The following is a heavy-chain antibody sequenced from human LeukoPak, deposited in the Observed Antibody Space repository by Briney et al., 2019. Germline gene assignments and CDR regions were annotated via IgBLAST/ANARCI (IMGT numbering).Heavy chain of an antibody. CDR3: ARRGIVVRGFLIRLHKQAYYFDY. Sequence: GGSLRLSCAASGFTLSNYDMIWVRQAPGRGLEWVSGIRESGGGTYYTDSVKGRFTVSRDNSKNTVYLQMNSLRGEDTAVYYCARRGIVVRGFLIRLHKQAYYFDYWGEGALVTVSS. J-gene: IGHJ4*02. CDR1: GFTLSNYD. V-gene: IGHV3-23*01. D-gene: IGHD3-10*01. CDR2: IRESGGGT.